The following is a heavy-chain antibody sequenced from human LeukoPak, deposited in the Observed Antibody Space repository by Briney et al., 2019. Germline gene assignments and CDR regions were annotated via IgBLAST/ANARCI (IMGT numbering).Heavy chain of an antibody. Sequence: PGGSLRLSCAASGFTFSDYYMTWVRQSPGKGPEWVANIKQDESERYTVDSVKGRFTISRDNAKNSVYLHMNSLRAEDTALYYCARLSAYYYGSFFYYYMDVWGKGTTVTVSS. CDR1: GFTFSDYY. J-gene: IGHJ6*03. D-gene: IGHD3-10*01. CDR2: IKQDESER. V-gene: IGHV3-7*01. CDR3: ARLSAYYYGSFFYYYMDV.